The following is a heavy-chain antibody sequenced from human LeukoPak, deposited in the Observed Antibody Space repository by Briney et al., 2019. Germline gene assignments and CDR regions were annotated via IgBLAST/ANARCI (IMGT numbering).Heavy chain of an antibody. V-gene: IGHV1-2*02. Sequence: GASVKVSCKASGYTFTGYYMHWVRQAPGQGLEWMGWINPNSGGTNYAQKFQGRVTMTRDTSISTAYMELSSLRSEDTAVYYCARDPGGVGARGYYFDYWGQGTLVTVSS. CDR3: ARDPGGVGARGYYFDY. D-gene: IGHD1-26*01. J-gene: IGHJ4*02. CDR1: GYTFTGYY. CDR2: INPNSGGT.